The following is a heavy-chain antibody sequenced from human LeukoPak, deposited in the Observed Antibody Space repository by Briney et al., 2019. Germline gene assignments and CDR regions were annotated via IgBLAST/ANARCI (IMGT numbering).Heavy chain of an antibody. CDR2: INAGNGNT. D-gene: IGHD3-22*01. CDR3: ARDGVQESAYYYDSSGYYCDY. Sequence: ASVKVSCKASGYTFTSYAMHWVRQAPGQRLEWMGWINAGNGNTKYSQKFQGRVTITRDTSASTAYMELSSLRSEDTAVYYCARDGVQESAYYYDSSGYYCDYWGQGTLVTVSS. J-gene: IGHJ4*02. CDR1: GYTFTSYA. V-gene: IGHV1-3*01.